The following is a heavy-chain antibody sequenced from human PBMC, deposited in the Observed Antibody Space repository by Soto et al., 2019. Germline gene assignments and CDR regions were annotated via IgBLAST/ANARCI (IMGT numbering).Heavy chain of an antibody. CDR1: GGSISSSSYY. J-gene: IGHJ6*02. CDR2: IYYSGST. Sequence: SETLSLTCTVSGGSISSSSYYWGWIRQPPGKGLEWIGSIYYSGSTYYNPSLKSRVTISVDTSKNQFSLKLSSVTAADTAVYYCARVEYSSSGGMDVWGQGTTVTVS. CDR3: ARVEYSSSGGMDV. D-gene: IGHD6-6*01. V-gene: IGHV4-39*01.